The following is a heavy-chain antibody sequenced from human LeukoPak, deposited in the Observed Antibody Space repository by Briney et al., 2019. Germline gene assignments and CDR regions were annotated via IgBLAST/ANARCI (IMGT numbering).Heavy chain of an antibody. CDR3: ARELCSGGRCSLIFDY. D-gene: IGHD2-15*01. CDR2: TRNKPNSYIT. J-gene: IGHJ4*02. V-gene: IGHV3-72*01. Sequence: GGSLRLSCAASGFTFSDHYMDWVRQAPGKGLEWVGRTRNKPNSYITEYAAPVKGRFTISRDDSKNSLYLQMNSLKTEDTAVYYCARELCSGGRCSLIFDYWGQGTLVTVSS. CDR1: GFTFSDHY.